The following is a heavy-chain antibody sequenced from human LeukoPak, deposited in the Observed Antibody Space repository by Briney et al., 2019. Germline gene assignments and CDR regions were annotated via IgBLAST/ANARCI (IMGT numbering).Heavy chain of an antibody. CDR3: AGVEAYYYDSSGWGNLDY. CDR1: GYTFTGYF. D-gene: IGHD3-22*01. CDR2: INPNSGGT. J-gene: IGHJ4*02. V-gene: IGHV1-2*06. Sequence: ASVKVSCKASGYTFTGYFIHWVRQAPGQGLEWMGRINPNSGGTNYAQKFQGRVTMTRDTSISTAYMELSRLRSDDTAVYYCAGVEAYYYDSSGWGNLDYWGQGTLVTVSS.